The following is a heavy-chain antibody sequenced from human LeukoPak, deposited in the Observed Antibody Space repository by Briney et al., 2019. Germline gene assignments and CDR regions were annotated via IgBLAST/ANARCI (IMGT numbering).Heavy chain of an antibody. CDR2: IYYTGST. CDR3: ARGAGGLAGR. V-gene: IGHV4-39*01. CDR1: GDSISSSSSGYY. J-gene: IGHJ4*02. Sequence: SETLSLTCTVSGDSISSSSSGYYWGWIRQPPGEGLEWIGSIYYTGSTYYNSSLKSRVTISVDTSKNQFSLNLSSVTAADTAVYYCARGAGGLAGRWGQGTLVTVSS. D-gene: IGHD2-15*01.